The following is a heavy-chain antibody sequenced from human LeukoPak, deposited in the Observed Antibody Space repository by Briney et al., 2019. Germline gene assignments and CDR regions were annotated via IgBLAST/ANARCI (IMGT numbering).Heavy chain of an antibody. J-gene: IGHJ4*02. CDR1: GFTFSSYA. CDR2: ISYDVSNK. CDR3: ARSKLLTPMSPQHFDY. D-gene: IGHD1-26*01. V-gene: IGHV3-30*04. Sequence: GGSLRLPCAASGFTFSSYALHWVRQAPGKGLEWVAVISYDVSNKYYADSVKGRFTISRDNSKNTLYLQMNSLRAEDTAVYYCARSKLLTPMSPQHFDYWGQGTLVTVSS.